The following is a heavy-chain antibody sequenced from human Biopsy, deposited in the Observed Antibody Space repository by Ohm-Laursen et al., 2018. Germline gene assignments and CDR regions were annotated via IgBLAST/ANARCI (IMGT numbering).Heavy chain of an antibody. CDR3: ARDFNYDGGGSFNYDY. Sequence: ASVKVSCKASGYTFTNYNVNWVRQATGQGLEWMGWMNPNSGNTGYAQKFQGRVTMTRNTSISTAYMELSSLTSVDTAVYYCARDFNYDGGGSFNYDYWGQGTLVTVSS. CDR2: MNPNSGNT. CDR1: GYTFTNYN. J-gene: IGHJ4*02. V-gene: IGHV1-8*01. D-gene: IGHD3-22*01.